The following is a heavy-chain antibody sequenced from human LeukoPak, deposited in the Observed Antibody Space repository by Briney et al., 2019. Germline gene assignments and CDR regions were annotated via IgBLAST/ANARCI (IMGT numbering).Heavy chain of an antibody. CDR3: AKAPSTVRYFDWFQTD. Sequence: GGSLRLSCAASGFTFSSYGMHWVRQAPGKGLEWVAFIRYDGSNKYYADSVKGRFTISRDNSKNTLYLQMNSLRAEDTAVYYCAKAPSTVRYFDWFQTDWGQGTLVTVSS. CDR2: IRYDGSNK. CDR1: GFTFSSYG. J-gene: IGHJ4*02. V-gene: IGHV3-30*02. D-gene: IGHD3-9*01.